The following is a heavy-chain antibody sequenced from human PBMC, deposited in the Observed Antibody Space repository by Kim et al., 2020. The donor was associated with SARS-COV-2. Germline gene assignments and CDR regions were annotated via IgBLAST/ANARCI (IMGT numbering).Heavy chain of an antibody. CDR2: INPSGGST. CDR1: GYTFTRNY. V-gene: IGHV1-46*01. CDR3: ARDLSKYYYDSSGYYYGMDV. Sequence: ASVKVSCKASGYTFTRNYIHWLRQAPGQGLEWMGIINPSGGSTSYAQKFQGRVTKTRDTSTSTVYMELSSLRSEDTAVYYCARDLSKYYYDSSGYYYGMDVWGQGTTVTVSS. D-gene: IGHD3-22*01. J-gene: IGHJ6*02.